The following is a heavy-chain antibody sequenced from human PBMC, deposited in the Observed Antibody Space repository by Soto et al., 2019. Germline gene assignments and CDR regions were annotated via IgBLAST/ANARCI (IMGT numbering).Heavy chain of an antibody. CDR2: IYTSGST. D-gene: IGHD3-3*01. Sequence: ASETLSLTCTVSGGSISSYYWSWIRQPAGKGLEWIGRIYTSGSTNYNPSLKSRVTMSVDTSKNQFSLKLSSVTAADTAVYYCARDGGTYYDFWSGYPDKYYYYGTDVWGQGTTVTVSS. CDR1: GGSISSYY. J-gene: IGHJ6*02. V-gene: IGHV4-4*07. CDR3: ARDGGTYYDFWSGYPDKYYYYGTDV.